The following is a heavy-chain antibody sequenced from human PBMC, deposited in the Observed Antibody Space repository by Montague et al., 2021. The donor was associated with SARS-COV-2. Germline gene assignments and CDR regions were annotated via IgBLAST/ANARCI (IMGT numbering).Heavy chain of an antibody. J-gene: IGHJ4*02. CDR3: ARWDPQTLTLIGLRGKSASDC. CDR2: INHSGTT. CDR1: GGSFSGYY. D-gene: IGHD4-23*01. V-gene: IGHV4-34*01. Sequence: SETLSLTCAVYGGSFSGYYWTWIRQPPGKGLEWIAEINHSGTTNYNFNPSLRSRVTTSVDTSKSQFSLKLSSVTAADTGVYYCARWDPQTLTLIGLRGKSASDCWGKGTLVTVSS.